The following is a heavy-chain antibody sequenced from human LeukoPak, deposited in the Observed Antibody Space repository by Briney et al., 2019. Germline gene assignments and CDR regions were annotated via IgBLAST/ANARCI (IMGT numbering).Heavy chain of an antibody. CDR2: TSAYNGNT. CDR3: ARGSLWYIDY. D-gene: IGHD3-10*01. Sequence: GASVKVSCKASGYTFNTYGFSWVRQAPGQGLEWMGWTSAYNGNTNYAQNLQGRVTMTTDTSTTTAYMELRSLRSDDTAVYYCARGSLWYIDYWGQGTLVTVSS. CDR1: GYTFNTYG. J-gene: IGHJ4*02. V-gene: IGHV1-18*01.